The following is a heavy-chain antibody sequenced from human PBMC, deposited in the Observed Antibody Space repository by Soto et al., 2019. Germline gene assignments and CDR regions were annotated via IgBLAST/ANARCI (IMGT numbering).Heavy chain of an antibody. J-gene: IGHJ6*02. CDR1: GFRFSNYW. D-gene: IGHD1-20*01. V-gene: IGHV3-74*03. Sequence: DVQLVESGGGLVQPGGSLRLSCAASGFRFSNYWMHWVRQAPGKGLVWVAYINSDASTIKYADSVKGRFTISRDNARNTLYLQMNSLRGDDTAVYYCARDKWNYYNYYGMDVWGQGTRVTVS. CDR2: INSDASTI. CDR3: ARDKWNYYNYYGMDV.